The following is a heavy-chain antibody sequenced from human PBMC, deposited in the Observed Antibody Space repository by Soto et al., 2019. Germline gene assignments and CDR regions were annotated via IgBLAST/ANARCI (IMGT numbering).Heavy chain of an antibody. CDR2: IYYSGST. CDR1: GGSISGYY. V-gene: IGHV4-59*01. CDR3: ARVIAVAGTGYYYGMDV. J-gene: IGHJ6*02. D-gene: IGHD6-19*01. Sequence: SSETLSLTCTVSGGSISGYYWSWIRQPPGKGLEWIGYIYYSGSTNYNPSLKSRVTISVDTSKNQFSLKLSSVTAADTAVYYCARVIAVAGTGYYYGMDVWGQGTTVTVSS.